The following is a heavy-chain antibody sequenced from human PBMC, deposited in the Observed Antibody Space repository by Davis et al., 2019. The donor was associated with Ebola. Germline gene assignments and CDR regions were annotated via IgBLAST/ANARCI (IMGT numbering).Heavy chain of an antibody. CDR3: AREFNYGRVYYYYGMDV. V-gene: IGHV1-8*01. D-gene: IGHD4-11*01. J-gene: IGHJ6*02. Sequence: AASVKVSCKASGYTFTSYDINWVRQAPGQGLEWMGWMNPNSGNTGYAQKFQGRVTMTRNTSISTAYMELSSLRSEDTAVYYCAREFNYGRVYYYYGMDVWGQGTTVTVSS. CDR2: MNPNSGNT. CDR1: GYTFTSYD.